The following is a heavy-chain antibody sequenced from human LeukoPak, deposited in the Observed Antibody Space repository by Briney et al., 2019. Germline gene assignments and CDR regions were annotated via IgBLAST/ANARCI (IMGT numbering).Heavy chain of an antibody. CDR1: GGSFSGYY. Sequence: PSETLSLTYAVYGGSFSGYYWSWIRQPPGKGLEWIGEINHSGSTNYNPSLKSRVTISVDTSKNQFSLKLSSVTAADTAVYYCARGGSEYRFGESSPPAYWGQGTLVTVSS. V-gene: IGHV4-34*01. CDR2: INHSGST. J-gene: IGHJ4*02. D-gene: IGHD3-10*01. CDR3: ARGGSEYRFGESSPPAY.